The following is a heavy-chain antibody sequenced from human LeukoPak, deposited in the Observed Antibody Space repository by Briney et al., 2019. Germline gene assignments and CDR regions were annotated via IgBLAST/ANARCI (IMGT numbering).Heavy chain of an antibody. Sequence: SETLSLTCTVSGGSIRSYYWSWIRQPPGKGLEWIGYIYHSGSTNYNPSLNSRVTVSVDTSKNQFSLRLSSVTAADTAVYYCARVVAAAGTVWGQGTMVTVSS. D-gene: IGHD6-13*01. CDR2: IYHSGST. CDR3: ARVVAAAGTV. V-gene: IGHV4-59*12. J-gene: IGHJ3*01. CDR1: GGSIRSYY.